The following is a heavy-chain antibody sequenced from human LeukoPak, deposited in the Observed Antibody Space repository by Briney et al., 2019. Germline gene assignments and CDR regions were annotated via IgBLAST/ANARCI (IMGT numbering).Heavy chain of an antibody. Sequence: SETLSLTCTVSGGSISSYYWSWIRQPPGKGLVWIGYIYYSGNTNYNPSLKSRVTISVDTSKNQFSLKLNSVTAADTAVYYCARYCSGGSCYSYFDYWGQGTLVTVSS. D-gene: IGHD2-15*01. J-gene: IGHJ4*02. V-gene: IGHV4-59*01. CDR3: ARYCSGGSCYSYFDY. CDR1: GGSISSYY. CDR2: IYYSGNT.